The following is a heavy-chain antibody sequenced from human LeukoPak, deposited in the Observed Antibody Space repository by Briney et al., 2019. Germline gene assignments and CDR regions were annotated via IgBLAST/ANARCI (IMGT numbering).Heavy chain of an antibody. CDR2: MNPNSGNT. Sequence: ASVKVSCKASGYTFTSYDINWVRQATGQGLEWMGWMNPNSGNTGYAQKFQGRVTMTRNTSISTAYMELSSLRSEDTAVYYCALIPRGDWAADYWGQGTLVTVSS. CDR3: ALIPRGDWAADY. D-gene: IGHD2-8*01. CDR1: GYTFTSYD. V-gene: IGHV1-8*01. J-gene: IGHJ4*02.